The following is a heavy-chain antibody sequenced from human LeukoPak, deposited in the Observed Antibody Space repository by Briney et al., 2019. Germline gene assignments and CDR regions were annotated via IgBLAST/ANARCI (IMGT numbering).Heavy chain of an antibody. V-gene: IGHV6-1*01. D-gene: IGHD6-13*01. CDR2: TYYRSKWYN. J-gene: IGHJ5*02. CDR3: ARGIIAAAGTNWFDP. Sequence: SQTLSLTCAISGDSVFSNSAAWNWIRQSPSRGLEWLGRTYYRSKWYNDYAVSVKSRITINPDTSKNQFSLQLNSVTPEDTAVYYCARGIIAAAGTNWFDPWGQGTLVTVSS. CDR1: GDSVFSNSAA.